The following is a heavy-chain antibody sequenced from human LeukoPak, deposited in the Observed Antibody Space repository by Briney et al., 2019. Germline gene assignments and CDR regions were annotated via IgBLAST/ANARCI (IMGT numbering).Heavy chain of an antibody. J-gene: IGHJ4*02. V-gene: IGHV4-59*12. CDR3: ASSGTYDSSGYYGFDY. Sequence: PSETLSLTCTVSGGSISSDYWSWIRQPPGKGLEWIGYIYYSGSTKYNPSLKSRGTISVDTSKNQFSLKLSSVTAADTAVYYCASSGTYDSSGYYGFDYWGQGTLVTVSS. D-gene: IGHD3-22*01. CDR2: IYYSGST. CDR1: GGSISSDY.